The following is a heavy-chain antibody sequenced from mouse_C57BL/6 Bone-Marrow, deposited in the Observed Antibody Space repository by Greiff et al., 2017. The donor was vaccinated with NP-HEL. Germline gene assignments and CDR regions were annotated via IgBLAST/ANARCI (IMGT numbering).Heavy chain of an antibody. J-gene: IGHJ4*01. V-gene: IGHV7-1*01. CDR2: SRNKANDYTT. D-gene: IGHD1-1*01. CDR3: ARGGKDYGSRYYAMDD. Sequence: EVKLVESGGGLVQSGRSLRLSCATSGFTFSDFYMEWVRQAPGQGLEWIAASRNKANDYTTEYSASVKGRFIVSTDTSQSLLYLQMHALCAEDTAIDYCARGGKDYGSRYYAMDDWGKGTSVTVSS. CDR1: GFTFSDFY.